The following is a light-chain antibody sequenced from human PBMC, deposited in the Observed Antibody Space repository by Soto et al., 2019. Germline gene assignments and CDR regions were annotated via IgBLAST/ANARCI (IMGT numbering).Light chain of an antibody. CDR1: QGVSSSY. CDR2: WAS. Sequence: VLTPSPFTLSLSPGDRATLSCRASQGVSSSYLTWYQQKPGQPPKLLIYWASTRESGVPDRFTGSGSGTDFTLTINSLQAEDVAVYYCQQHYITPITFGQGTRLEIK. CDR3: QQHYITPIT. J-gene: IGKJ5*01. V-gene: IGKV4-1*01.